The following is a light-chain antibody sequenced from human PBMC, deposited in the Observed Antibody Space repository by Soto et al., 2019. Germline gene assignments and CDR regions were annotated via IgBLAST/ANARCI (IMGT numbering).Light chain of an antibody. J-gene: IGLJ2*01. CDR1: TSDVGGYNF. CDR2: EVS. V-gene: IGLV2-14*01. Sequence: QSVLTQPASVSGSPGQSITISCTGTTSDVGGYNFVSWYQQHPGKVPKLMIYEVSNRPSGISNRFSVSKSGKTASLTISGLQAEDEADYYCSSYTTTNTVIVGGGSKLTVL. CDR3: SSYTTTNTVI.